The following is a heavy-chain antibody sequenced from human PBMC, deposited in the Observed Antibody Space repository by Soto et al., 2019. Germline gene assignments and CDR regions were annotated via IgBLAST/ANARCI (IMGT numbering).Heavy chain of an antibody. D-gene: IGHD5-12*01. Sequence: GASLKVSCKASGYTFNSYGISWVRQAPGQGLEWMGWISAYNGNTNYAQKLQGRGTMTTDTSTSTAYMELRSLRSDDTAVYYCARDQTPYSGYEQLIDYWRQGTLVTVSS. J-gene: IGHJ4*02. CDR3: ARDQTPYSGYEQLIDY. CDR1: GYTFNSYG. CDR2: ISAYNGNT. V-gene: IGHV1-18*01.